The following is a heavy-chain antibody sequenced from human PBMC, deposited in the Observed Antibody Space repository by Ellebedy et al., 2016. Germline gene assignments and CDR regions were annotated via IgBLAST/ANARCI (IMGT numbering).Heavy chain of an antibody. CDR2: ISYDGSND. J-gene: IGHJ4*02. V-gene: IGHV3-30-3*01. Sequence: GESLKISXAASGFTFSNYAMHWVRQAPGKGLEWVALISYDGSNDYYADSVKGRFTISRDNFKNTLYVQMNSLRAEDTAVYYCARDRIQLWLRGYFDYWGQGTLVTVSS. CDR3: ARDRIQLWLRGYFDY. D-gene: IGHD5-18*01. CDR1: GFTFSNYA.